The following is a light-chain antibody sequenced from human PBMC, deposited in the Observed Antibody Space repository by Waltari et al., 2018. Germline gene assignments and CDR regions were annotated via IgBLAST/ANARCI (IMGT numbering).Light chain of an antibody. CDR3: QTWGTGIHGA. Sequence: QLVLTQSPSASASLGASVKLTCTLSSEHSSYAIAWHQQQPEKGPRYLMKLNSDGSHNKGDGIPGRFSGSRSGADRYLTISSLQSEDEADYYCQTWGTGIHGAFGGGTKLTVL. CDR1: SEHSSYA. J-gene: IGLJ2*01. CDR2: LNSDGSH. V-gene: IGLV4-69*01.